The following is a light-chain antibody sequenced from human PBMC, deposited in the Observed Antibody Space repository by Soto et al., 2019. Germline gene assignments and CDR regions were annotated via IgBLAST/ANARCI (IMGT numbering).Light chain of an antibody. J-gene: IGKJ1*01. Sequence: EVVLTPSPATLSVSPGKGASLSCRASQSVSSSLAWYQQKPGHAPRLLISGASTRATGIPSRFSGSGSGTEFTLTISSLQSEDFAAYNCQQYHNYPPRFGQGTRVDI. CDR1: QSVSSS. CDR3: QQYHNYPPR. V-gene: IGKV3-15*01. CDR2: GAS.